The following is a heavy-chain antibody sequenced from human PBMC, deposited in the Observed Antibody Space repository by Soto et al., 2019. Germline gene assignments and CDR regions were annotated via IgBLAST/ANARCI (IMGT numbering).Heavy chain of an antibody. CDR2: IRAFNGDT. D-gene: IGHD6-25*01. CDR3: TREAGWQRMVPYD. J-gene: IGHJ4*02. CDR1: GYTFTSYG. V-gene: IGHV1-18*04. Sequence: QVQLVQSGTEVKKSGASVNVSCKAFGYTFTSYGFSWVRQVPGQGLEWLGWIRAFNGDTQYAQTMKGRLTVTTDTSTTTVHMELRSLTPADTAVYYCTREAGWQRMVPYDWGQGTLVTVS.